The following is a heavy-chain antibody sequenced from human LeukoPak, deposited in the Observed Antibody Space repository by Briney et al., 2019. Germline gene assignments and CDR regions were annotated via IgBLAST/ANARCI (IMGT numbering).Heavy chain of an antibody. V-gene: IGHV1-24*01. CDR1: GYTLTELS. CDR2: FDPEDGET. CDR3: ARDPRITMIVVQDSADGFPDY. D-gene: IGHD3-22*01. J-gene: IGHJ4*02. Sequence: ASVKVSCKVSGYTLTELSMHWVRQAPGKGLEWMGGFDPEDGETIYAQKFQGRVTMTEDTSTDTAYMELSSLRSDDTAVYYCARDPRITMIVVQDSADGFPDYWGQGTLVTVSS.